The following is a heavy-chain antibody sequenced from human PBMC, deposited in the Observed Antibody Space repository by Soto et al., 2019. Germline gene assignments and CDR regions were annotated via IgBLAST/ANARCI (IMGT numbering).Heavy chain of an antibody. D-gene: IGHD2-2*01. Sequence: SSETLSLTCTVSGGSISSYYWSWIRQPPGKGLEWIGYIYYSGSTNYNPSLKSRVTISVDTSKNQFSLKLSSVTAADTATYYCARDLGRTAAGYYYYYAMDVWGQGTTVTVSS. V-gene: IGHV4-59*01. J-gene: IGHJ6*02. CDR3: ARDLGRTAAGYYYYYAMDV. CDR1: GGSISSYY. CDR2: IYYSGST.